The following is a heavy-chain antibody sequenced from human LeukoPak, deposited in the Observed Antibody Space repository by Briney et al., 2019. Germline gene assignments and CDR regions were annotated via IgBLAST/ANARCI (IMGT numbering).Heavy chain of an antibody. CDR2: IYYSGST. CDR1: GGSISSYY. V-gene: IGHV4-59*12. D-gene: IGHD6-13*01. CDR3: ARDPSPYSSSWYSDY. Sequence: SETLSLTCTVSGGSISSYYWSWIRQPPGKGLEWIGYIYYSGSTNYNPSLKSRVTISVDTSKNQFSLKLSSVTAADTAVYYCARDPSPYSSSWYSDYWGQGTLVTVSS. J-gene: IGHJ4*02.